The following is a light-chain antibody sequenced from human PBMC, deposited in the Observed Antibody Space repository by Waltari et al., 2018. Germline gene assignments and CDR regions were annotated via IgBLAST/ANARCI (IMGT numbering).Light chain of an antibody. CDR2: GAS. CDR1: QRVNRN. Sequence: EVVMTQSPATLSVSPGERATLSCRARQRVNRNLAWYQPKPGQAPRLLIYGASTRATGIPARLSGSGSVTECTLTISSPQSEDFAVYYCQQYNNWPITFGQGTRLEIK. CDR3: QQYNNWPIT. J-gene: IGKJ5*01. V-gene: IGKV3-15*01.